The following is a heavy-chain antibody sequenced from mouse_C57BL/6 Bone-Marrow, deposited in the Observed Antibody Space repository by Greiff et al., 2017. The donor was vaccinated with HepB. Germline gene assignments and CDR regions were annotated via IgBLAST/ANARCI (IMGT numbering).Heavy chain of an antibody. Sequence: VQLQQPGAELVKPGASVKLSCKASGYTFTSYWMQWVKQRPGQGLEWIGEIDPSDSYTNYNQKFKGKATLTLDTSSSTAYMQLSSLTSEDSAVYYCARGAYWGQGTLVTVSA. CDR2: IDPSDSYT. V-gene: IGHV1-50*01. J-gene: IGHJ3*01. CDR3: ARGAY. CDR1: GYTFTSYW.